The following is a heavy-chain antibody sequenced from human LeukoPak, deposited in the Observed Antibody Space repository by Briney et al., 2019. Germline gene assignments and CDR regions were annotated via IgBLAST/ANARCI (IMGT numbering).Heavy chain of an antibody. CDR1: GGSISSYY. J-gene: IGHJ4*02. CDR2: IYYSGST. Sequence: SETLSLTCTVSGGSISSYYWSWIRQPPGKGLEWIGYIYYSGSTNYNPSLKSRVTISVDTSKNQFSLKLISVTAADTAVYYCTRIQGSSSYFDYWGQGTLVTVSS. CDR3: TRIQGSSSYFDY. V-gene: IGHV4-59*08.